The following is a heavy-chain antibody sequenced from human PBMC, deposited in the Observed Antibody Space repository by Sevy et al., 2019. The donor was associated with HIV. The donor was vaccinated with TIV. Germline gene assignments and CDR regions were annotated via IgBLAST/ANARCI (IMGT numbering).Heavy chain of an antibody. Sequence: ASVKVSCKVSGYTLTKLYMHWVRQAPGKGLEWMGGFDPEDREKIYAQKFQGRVTMTEDTSTDTAYMELSSLRSEDTAVYYCATPKSVGYDYESLDIWGQGTMVTVSS. CDR2: FDPEDREK. CDR1: GYTLTKLY. D-gene: IGHD5-12*01. CDR3: ATPKSVGYDYESLDI. V-gene: IGHV1-24*01. J-gene: IGHJ3*02.